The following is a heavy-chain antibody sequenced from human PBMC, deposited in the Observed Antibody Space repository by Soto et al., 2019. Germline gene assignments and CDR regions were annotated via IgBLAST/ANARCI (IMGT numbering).Heavy chain of an antibody. J-gene: IGHJ3*02. Sequence: SETLSLTCTVSGGSISSGDYYWSWIRQPPGKGLEWIGYIYYSGSTYYNPSLKSRVTISVDTSKNQFSLKLSSVTAADTAVYYCARGRGVFCTDGVCYKAVDAFDIWGQGTMVTVSS. D-gene: IGHD2-8*01. CDR2: IYYSGST. V-gene: IGHV4-30-4*01. CDR3: ARGRGVFCTDGVCYKAVDAFDI. CDR1: GGSISSGDYY.